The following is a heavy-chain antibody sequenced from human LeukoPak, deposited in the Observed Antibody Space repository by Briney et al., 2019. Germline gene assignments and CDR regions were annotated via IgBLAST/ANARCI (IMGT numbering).Heavy chain of an antibody. CDR3: ARVPRRDGYNSLFFDY. Sequence: ASVKVSCKASGYTFTCYYMHWVRQAPGQGLEWMGRINPNSGGTNYAQKFQGRVTMTRDTSISTAYMELSRLRSDDTAVYYCARVPRRDGYNSLFFDYWGQGTLVTVSS. V-gene: IGHV1-2*06. CDR2: INPNSGGT. J-gene: IGHJ4*02. D-gene: IGHD5-24*01. CDR1: GYTFTCYY.